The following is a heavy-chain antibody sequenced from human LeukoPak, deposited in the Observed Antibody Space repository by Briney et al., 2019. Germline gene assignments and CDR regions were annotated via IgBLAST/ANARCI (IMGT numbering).Heavy chain of an antibody. D-gene: IGHD2-8*01. V-gene: IGHV3-23*01. CDR2: ISGSSLSA. Sequence: GGSLRLSCAASGFTFGSYSMSWVRQAPGKGLEWVAVISGSSLSAYYADSVKGRFTISRDKSKNTLYLQMNSLRVEDTAVYYSAKDPCTDGVCYTSSYYGMDVWGLGTTVTVSS. CDR3: AKDPCTDGVCYTSSYYGMDV. CDR1: GFTFGSYS. J-gene: IGHJ6*02.